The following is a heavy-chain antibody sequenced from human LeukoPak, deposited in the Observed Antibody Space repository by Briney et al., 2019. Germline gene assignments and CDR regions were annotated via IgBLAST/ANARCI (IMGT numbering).Heavy chain of an antibody. CDR1: GFTFSGYA. CDR3: ANVVVPDGMDV. Sequence: GGSLRLSCAASGFTFSGYAMSWVRQAPGKGLEWVSAISGSGGSTYYTDSVKGRFTTSRDNSKNTLYLLMNSLRDEDTAVYYCANVVVPDGMDVWGQGTTVTVSS. CDR2: ISGSGGST. D-gene: IGHD2-15*01. J-gene: IGHJ6*02. V-gene: IGHV3-23*01.